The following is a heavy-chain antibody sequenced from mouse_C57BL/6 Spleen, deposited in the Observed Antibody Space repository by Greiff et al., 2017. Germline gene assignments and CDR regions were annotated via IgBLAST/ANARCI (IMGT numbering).Heavy chain of an antibody. CDR1: GYTFTSYW. V-gene: IGHV1-52*01. J-gene: IGHJ2*01. Sequence: VQLQQPGAELVRPGSSVKLSCKASGYTFTSYWMHWVKQRPIQGLEWIGNIDPSDSETHYNQKFKDKATVTVDKSSSTAYMQLSSLTSEDSAVYYCARERERSSGYDYWGQGTTLTVSS. D-gene: IGHD3-2*02. CDR2: IDPSDSET. CDR3: ARERERSSGYDY.